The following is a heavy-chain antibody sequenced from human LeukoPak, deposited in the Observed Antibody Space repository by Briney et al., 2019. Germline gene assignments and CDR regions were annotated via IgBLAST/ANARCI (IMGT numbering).Heavy chain of an antibody. CDR3: ASSTVTPFDY. J-gene: IGHJ4*02. CDR2: INPNSGGT. CDR1: GYTFSDYF. V-gene: IGHV1-2*02. D-gene: IGHD4-17*01. Sequence: EASVKVSCKTSGYTFSDYFMHWVRQAPGQGLEWMGWINPNSGGTKYAQRFQGRVTMTRDTSISTAYMELSRLTSDDTAVYYCASSTVTPFDYWGQGTLVTVSS.